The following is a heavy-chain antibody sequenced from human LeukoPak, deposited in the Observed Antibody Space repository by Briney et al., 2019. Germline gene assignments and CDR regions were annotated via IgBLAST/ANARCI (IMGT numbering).Heavy chain of an antibody. Sequence: GGTLRLSCAASDFPFIGYTMHWVRQAPGKGLEWVAGIPYDGSQNSYADSVKGRFSISRDNSKSALYLQLSSLRPEDTAVYYCAREGRFKAQHLFDYWGQGTMVTVSS. CDR2: IPYDGSQN. CDR1: DFPFIGYT. D-gene: IGHD2-2*01. J-gene: IGHJ4*02. V-gene: IGHV3-30*04. CDR3: AREGRFKAQHLFDY.